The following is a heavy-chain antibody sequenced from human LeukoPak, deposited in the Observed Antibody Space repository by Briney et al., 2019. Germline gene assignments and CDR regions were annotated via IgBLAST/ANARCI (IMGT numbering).Heavy chain of an antibody. Sequence: SETLSLTCTVSGGSISSSSYYWGWIRQPPEKGLEWIGNIYYSGSTYYNPSLKSRVTISVDTSKNQFSLKLTSVTAADTAVYYCARRPRGGWFDPWGQGTLVTVSS. J-gene: IGHJ5*02. CDR3: ARRPRGGWFDP. CDR1: GGSISSSSYY. V-gene: IGHV4-39*01. D-gene: IGHD3-10*01. CDR2: IYYSGST.